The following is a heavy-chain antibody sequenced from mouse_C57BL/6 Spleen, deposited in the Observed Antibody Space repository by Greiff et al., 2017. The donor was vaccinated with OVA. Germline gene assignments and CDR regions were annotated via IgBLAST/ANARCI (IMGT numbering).Heavy chain of an antibody. Sequence: EVKVVESEGGLVQPGSSMKLSCTASGFTFSDYYMAWVRQVPEKGLEWVANINYDGSSTYYLDSLKSRFIISRDNAKNILYLQMSSLKSEDTATYYCARVEDYYGSSHFDYWGQGTTLTVSS. CDR2: INYDGSST. CDR3: ARVEDYYGSSHFDY. V-gene: IGHV5-16*01. CDR1: GFTFSDYY. D-gene: IGHD1-1*01. J-gene: IGHJ2*01.